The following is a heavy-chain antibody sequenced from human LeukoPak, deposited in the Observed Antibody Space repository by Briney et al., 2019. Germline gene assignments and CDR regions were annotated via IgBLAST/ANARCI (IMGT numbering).Heavy chain of an antibody. Sequence: PSETLSLTCAVYGGSFSGYYWSWIRQPPGKGLEWIGEINHSGSTNYNPSLKSRVTISVDTSKNQFSLKLSSVTAADTAVYYCARGLGFLENYFDYWGQGTLVTVSS. CDR1: GGSFSGYY. V-gene: IGHV4-34*01. CDR3: ARGLGFLENYFDY. CDR2: INHSGST. J-gene: IGHJ4*02. D-gene: IGHD3-3*01.